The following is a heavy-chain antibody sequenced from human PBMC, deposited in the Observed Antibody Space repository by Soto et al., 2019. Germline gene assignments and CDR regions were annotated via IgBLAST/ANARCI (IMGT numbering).Heavy chain of an antibody. CDR1: GGSISSSSYY. Sequence: SETLSLTCTVPGGSISSSSYYWGWIRQPPGKGLEWIGSIYYSGSTYYNPSLKSRVTISVDTSKNQFSLKLSSVTAADTAVYYCARRLGGDSSGTFDYWGQGMLVTVSS. D-gene: IGHD3-22*01. CDR2: IYYSGST. J-gene: IGHJ4*02. CDR3: ARRLGGDSSGTFDY. V-gene: IGHV4-39*01.